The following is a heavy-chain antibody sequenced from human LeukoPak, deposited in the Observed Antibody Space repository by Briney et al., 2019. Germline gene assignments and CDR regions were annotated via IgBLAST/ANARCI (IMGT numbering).Heavy chain of an antibody. CDR1: GGSFSGYY. J-gene: IGHJ5*02. D-gene: IGHD4-17*01. Sequence: SETLSLTCAVYGGSFSGYYWSCIRQLPGKGREWIGEINHSGSTNYNPSLKSRVTISVDTSKNQFSLKLSSVTAADTAVYYCASRFYGDANWFDPWGQGTLVTVSS. CDR3: ASRFYGDANWFDP. CDR2: INHSGST. V-gene: IGHV4-34*01.